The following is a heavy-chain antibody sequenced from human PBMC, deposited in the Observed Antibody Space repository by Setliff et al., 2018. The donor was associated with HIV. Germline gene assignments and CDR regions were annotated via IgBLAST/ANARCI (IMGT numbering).Heavy chain of an antibody. Sequence: PGGSLRLSCAASGFTFSSYWMSWVRQAPGKGLEWVANIKQDGSEKYYVDSVKGRFTISRDNAKNSLYLQMNSLRAEDTAVYYCARGDYNFWSGYFGASYHYYYMDVWGKGTTVTVSS. CDR2: IKQDGSEK. D-gene: IGHD3-3*01. J-gene: IGHJ6*03. V-gene: IGHV3-7*03. CDR3: ARGDYNFWSGYFGASYHYYYMDV. CDR1: GFTFSSYW.